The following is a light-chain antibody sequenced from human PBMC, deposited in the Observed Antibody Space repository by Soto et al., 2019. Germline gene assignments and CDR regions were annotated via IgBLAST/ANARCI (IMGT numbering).Light chain of an antibody. J-gene: IGLJ2*01. V-gene: IGLV2-14*03. Sequence: QSALTQPASVSGSPGQSIAISCTGTSSDVGGYNFVSWYQQHPGKAPKLVIYDVTIRPSGISDRFSGSKSGNTASLTISGLQVEDEADYYCSSYSGSSTLVVFGGGTKLTVL. CDR3: SSYSGSSTLVV. CDR2: DVT. CDR1: SSDVGGYNF.